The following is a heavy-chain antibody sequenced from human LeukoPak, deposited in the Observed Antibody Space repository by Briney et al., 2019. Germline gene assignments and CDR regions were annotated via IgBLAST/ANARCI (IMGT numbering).Heavy chain of an antibody. V-gene: IGHV3-23*01. Sequence: GGSLRLSCAASGFTFSSYAMSWVRQAPGKGLEWVSAISGSGGSTYYADSVKGRFTISRDNSKNTLYLQMNSLRAEDTAVYYCAKGPERGKSGSYNDAFDIWGQGTMVTVSS. D-gene: IGHD1-26*01. J-gene: IGHJ3*02. CDR2: ISGSGGST. CDR1: GFTFSSYA. CDR3: AKGPERGKSGSYNDAFDI.